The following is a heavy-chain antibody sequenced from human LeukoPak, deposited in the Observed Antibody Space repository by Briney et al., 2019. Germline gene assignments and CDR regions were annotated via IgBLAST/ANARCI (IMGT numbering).Heavy chain of an antibody. J-gene: IGHJ5*02. CDR2: INHSGST. CDR1: GGSFSGYY. Sequence: SETLSLTCAVYGGSFSGYYWSWIRQPPGKGLEWIGEINHSGSTYYNPSLKSRVTISVDRSKNQFSLKLSSVTAADTAVYYCARLVVTAISSWFDPWGQGTLVTVSS. CDR3: ARLVVTAISSWFDP. V-gene: IGHV4-34*01. D-gene: IGHD2-21*02.